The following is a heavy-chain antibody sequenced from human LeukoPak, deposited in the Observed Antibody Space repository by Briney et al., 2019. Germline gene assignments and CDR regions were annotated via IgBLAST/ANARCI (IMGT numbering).Heavy chain of an antibody. Sequence: PSETLSLTCTVSGGSISSYYWSWTRQPPGKGLEWIGYIYYSGSTNYNPSLKSRVTISVDTSKNQFSLKLSSVTAADTAVYYCARSKTAQGSSSWGSLFWFDPWGQGTLVTVSS. CDR1: GGSISSYY. V-gene: IGHV4-59*01. CDR3: ARSKTAQGSSSWGSLFWFDP. CDR2: IYYSGST. J-gene: IGHJ5*02. D-gene: IGHD6-6*01.